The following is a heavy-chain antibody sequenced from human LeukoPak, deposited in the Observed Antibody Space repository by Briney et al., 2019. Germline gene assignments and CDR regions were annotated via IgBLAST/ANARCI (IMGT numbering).Heavy chain of an antibody. Sequence: GGSLRLSCAASGFTFSSYGMHWVRQAPGKGLEWVAVISYDGSNKYYADSVKGRFTISRDNSKNTLYLQMNSLRAEDTAVYYCASEYRDFDYWGQGTLVTVSS. CDR3: ASEYRDFDY. D-gene: IGHD5-18*01. CDR1: GFTFSSYG. CDR2: ISYDGSNK. V-gene: IGHV3-30*19. J-gene: IGHJ4*02.